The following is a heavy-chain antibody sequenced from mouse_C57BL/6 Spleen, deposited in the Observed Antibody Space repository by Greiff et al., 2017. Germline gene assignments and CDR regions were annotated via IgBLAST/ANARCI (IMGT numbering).Heavy chain of an antibody. Sequence: EVHLVESGGGLVKPGGSLKLSCAASGFTFSSYDMSWVRQTPEKRLEWVATISDCGSYTYYPDNVKGRFTISRYNSKNNLYLQRSHLKSEDTAMYYCARRGVYSTPFAYWGQVTLVTVSA. CDR2: ISDCGSYT. D-gene: IGHD2-5*01. CDR3: ARRGVYSTPFAY. J-gene: IGHJ3*01. V-gene: IGHV5-4*01. CDR1: GFTFSSYD.